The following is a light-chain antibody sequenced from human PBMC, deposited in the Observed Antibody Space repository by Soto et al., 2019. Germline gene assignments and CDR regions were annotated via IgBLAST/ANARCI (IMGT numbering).Light chain of an antibody. Sequence: QSALTQPRSVSGSPGQSVTISCTGTTAEIGGYDFVSWYQQHPGKAPKLMIYEVSNRPSGVSNRFSGSKSGNTASLTISGLQAEDEADYYCSSYTSSSTLHWVFGGGTKLTVL. CDR1: TAEIGGYDF. V-gene: IGLV2-14*01. J-gene: IGLJ3*02. CDR3: SSYTSSSTLHWV. CDR2: EVS.